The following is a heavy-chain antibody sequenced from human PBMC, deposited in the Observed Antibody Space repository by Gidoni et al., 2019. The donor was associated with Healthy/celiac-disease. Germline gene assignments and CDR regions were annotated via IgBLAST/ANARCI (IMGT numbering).Heavy chain of an antibody. V-gene: IGHV6-1*01. J-gene: IGHJ6*02. Sequence: VQLQQSGPGLVKPSRTPSLTCPISGDSVSGNSSAWNWIRQSPSRGLEWLGRTYYRSKWYNDYAVSVKSRITINPDTPKNQFSLQLNSVTPEDTAVYYCARGGSDSSSWYDGMDVWGQGTTVTVSS. D-gene: IGHD6-13*01. CDR2: TYYRSKWYN. CDR1: GDSVSGNSSA. CDR3: ARGGSDSSSWYDGMDV.